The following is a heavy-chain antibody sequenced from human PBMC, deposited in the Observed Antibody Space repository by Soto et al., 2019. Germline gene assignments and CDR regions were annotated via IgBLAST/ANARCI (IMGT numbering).Heavy chain of an antibody. J-gene: IGHJ4*02. V-gene: IGHV3-21*05. CDR1: GFTFSSYS. CDR2: ISHDGSYI. CDR3: ARDGYYYDSSGYSDY. D-gene: IGHD3-22*01. Sequence: PGGSLRLSCAASGFTFSSYSMNWVRQAPGKGLEWVANISHDGSYIYYVDSVKGRFTISRDNAKNSLYLQMNSLRAEDTAVYYCARDGYYYDSSGYSDYWGQGTLVTVSS.